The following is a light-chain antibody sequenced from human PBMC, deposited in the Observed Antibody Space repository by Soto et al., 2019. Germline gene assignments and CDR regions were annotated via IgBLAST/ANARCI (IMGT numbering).Light chain of an antibody. CDR2: GAS. Sequence: EILMTQSPATLSVSPGERVTLSCRARQSVSSNLAWYQQKPGQAPRLLIYGASTRATGIPARFSGSGSGTEFTLTISSLQSEDFAVYYCQQYNNWTLTFGGGTKVDIK. CDR1: QSVSSN. CDR3: QQYNNWTLT. J-gene: IGKJ4*01. V-gene: IGKV3-15*01.